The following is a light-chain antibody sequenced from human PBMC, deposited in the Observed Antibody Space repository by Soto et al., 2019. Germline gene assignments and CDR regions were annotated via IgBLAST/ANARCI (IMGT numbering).Light chain of an antibody. CDR3: SSYTTSRTLL. J-gene: IGLJ2*01. CDR1: GSDVGGYNQ. V-gene: IGLV2-14*01. CDR2: DVS. Sequence: QSVLTQPASVSGSPGQSITISCTATGSDVGGYNQVSWYQQHRGKAPKLMIYDVSNRPSGVSNRFSGSKSGNTASLTISGLQAEDEADYYCSSYTTSRTLLFGGGTKLTVL.